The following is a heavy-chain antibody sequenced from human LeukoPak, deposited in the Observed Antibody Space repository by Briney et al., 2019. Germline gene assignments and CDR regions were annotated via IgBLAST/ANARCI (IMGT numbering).Heavy chain of an antibody. CDR1: GFTFSSYE. V-gene: IGHV3-48*03. D-gene: IGHD3-22*01. Sequence: GGSLRLSCVASGFTFSSYEMNWVRQAPGKGLEWLSYITSSDSTTHYADSVKGRFTISRDNAKNSLYLQMNSLRAEDTAVYYCARDDNYYDSSGYLYYFDYWGQGTLVTVSS. CDR3: ARDDNYYDSSGYLYYFDY. CDR2: ITSSDSTT. J-gene: IGHJ4*02.